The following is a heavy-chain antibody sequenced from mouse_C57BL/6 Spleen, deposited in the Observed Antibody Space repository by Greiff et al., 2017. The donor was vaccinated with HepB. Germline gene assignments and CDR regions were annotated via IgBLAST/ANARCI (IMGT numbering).Heavy chain of an antibody. Sequence: EVMLVESGGGLVQPGGSLSLSCAASGFTFTDYYMSWVRQPPGKALEWLGFIRNKANGYTKEYSASVKGRFTISRDNSQSILYLQMNALRAEDSATYYCARDSGYYAAGDAMDYWGQGTSVTVSS. V-gene: IGHV7-3*01. CDR2: IRNKANGYTK. CDR3: ARDSGYYAAGDAMDY. J-gene: IGHJ4*01. CDR1: GFTFTDYY. D-gene: IGHD2-3*01.